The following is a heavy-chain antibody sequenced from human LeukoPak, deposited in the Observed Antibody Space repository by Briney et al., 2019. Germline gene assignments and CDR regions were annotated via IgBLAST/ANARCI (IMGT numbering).Heavy chain of an antibody. CDR2: IKEDGSEK. V-gene: IGHV3-7*05. D-gene: IGHD6-13*01. J-gene: IGHJ4*02. CDR3: AREIGSAARGR. CDR1: GFTFTSYW. Sequence: GGSLRLSCAASGFTFTSYWMSWVRQAPGKGLEWVANIKEDGSEKYYVDSVKGRFTISRDNAKNSMYLQMNNLRAEDTAVYYCAREIGSAARGRWGQGTLVTVSS.